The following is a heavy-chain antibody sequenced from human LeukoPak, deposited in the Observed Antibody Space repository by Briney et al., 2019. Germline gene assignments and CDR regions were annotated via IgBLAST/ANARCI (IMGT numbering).Heavy chain of an antibody. J-gene: IGHJ4*02. CDR1: GYTFTGYY. D-gene: IGHD3-22*01. CDR2: INPNSGGT. V-gene: IGHV1-2*02. Sequence: GASVKVSCKASGYTFTGYYMYWVREAPGQGLEWMGWINPNSGGTNYAQKFQGRVTMTRDTSISTAYMELSRLRSDDTAVYYCARETYYYDSSGYMDYFDYWGQGTLVTVSS. CDR3: ARETYYYDSSGYMDYFDY.